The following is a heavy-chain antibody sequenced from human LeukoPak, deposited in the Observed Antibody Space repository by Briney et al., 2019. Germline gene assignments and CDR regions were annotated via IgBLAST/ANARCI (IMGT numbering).Heavy chain of an antibody. CDR1: GYSFTSYW. Sequence: GESLKISCKGSGYSFTSYWIGWVRQMPGKGLEWMGIIYPGDSDTRYSPSFQGQVTISADKSISTAYLQWSSLKASDTAMYYCARTIGGYYDSSGYYDYWGQGTLVTVSS. D-gene: IGHD3-22*01. CDR2: IYPGDSDT. CDR3: ARTIGGYYDSSGYYDY. J-gene: IGHJ4*02. V-gene: IGHV5-51*01.